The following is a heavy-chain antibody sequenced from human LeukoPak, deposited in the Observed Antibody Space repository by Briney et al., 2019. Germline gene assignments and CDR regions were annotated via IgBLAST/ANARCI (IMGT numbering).Heavy chain of an antibody. V-gene: IGHV3-15*01. CDR3: TTYTYYYGSGSWDFRDY. CDR1: GFSFSGYA. D-gene: IGHD3-10*01. J-gene: IGHJ4*02. Sequence: GGSLRLSCAASGFSFSGYAMSWVRQAPGKGLEWVGRIKSKTDGGTTDYAAPVKGRFTISRDDSKNTLYLQMNSLKTEDTAVYYCTTYTYYYGSGSWDFRDYWGQGTLVTVSS. CDR2: IKSKTDGGTT.